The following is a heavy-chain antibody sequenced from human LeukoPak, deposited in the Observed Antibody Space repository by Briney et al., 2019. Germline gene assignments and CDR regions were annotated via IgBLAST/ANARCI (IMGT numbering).Heavy chain of an antibody. D-gene: IGHD3-10*01. CDR2: IYTSGST. CDR1: GGSISSGSYY. V-gene: IGHV4-61*02. J-gene: IGHJ6*03. Sequence: SQTLSLTCTVSGGSISSGSYYWSWIRQPAGKGLEWIGRIYTSGSTIYNPSLKSRLAISLDTSKNQFSLKLSSVTAADTAVYYCARSFYGSRRYYYMDVWGQGTTVTISS. CDR3: ARSFYGSRRYYYMDV.